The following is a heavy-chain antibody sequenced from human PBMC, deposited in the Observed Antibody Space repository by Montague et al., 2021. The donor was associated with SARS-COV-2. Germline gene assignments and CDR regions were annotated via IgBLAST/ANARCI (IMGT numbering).Heavy chain of an antibody. Sequence: TRSLTCTVSGGSVSSSAYYWSWIRQHPGKGLEWIGYIYYTGSSYYNPTLRSRLTISVDTSKNQFSLKLNSVTAAETAVYYCARGGRAYCSGGSCYFVFDYWGQGTLVTVSS. V-gene: IGHV4-31*03. CDR2: IYYTGSS. CDR1: GGSVSSSAYY. J-gene: IGHJ4*02. D-gene: IGHD2-15*01. CDR3: ARGGRAYCSGGSCYFVFDY.